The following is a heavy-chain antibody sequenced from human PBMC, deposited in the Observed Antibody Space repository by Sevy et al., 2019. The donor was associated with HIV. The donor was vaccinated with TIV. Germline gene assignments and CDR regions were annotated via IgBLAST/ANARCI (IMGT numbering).Heavy chain of an antibody. D-gene: IGHD3-10*01. V-gene: IGHV3-7*01. CDR3: ATGAQYYYGSGSYYFDY. J-gene: IGHJ4*02. CDR2: IKQDGNKK. Sequence: GSLRLSCAASGLGFSSYWMSWVRQAPGKGLEWVANIKQDGNKKYYVDSVKGRFTISRDNAKKSVFLQMSSLRAEDTAVYYCATGAQYYYGSGSYYFDYWGQGILVTVSS. CDR1: GLGFSSYW.